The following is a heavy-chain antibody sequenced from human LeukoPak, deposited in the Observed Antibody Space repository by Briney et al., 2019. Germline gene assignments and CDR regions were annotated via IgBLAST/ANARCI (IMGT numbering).Heavy chain of an antibody. CDR3: AKDPQVGATGAFYFDY. Sequence: GGSLRLSCAASRFTFSSYAMHWVRQAPGKGLKWVAVISYDGSNKYYADSVKGRFTISRDNSKNTLYLQMNSLRAEDTAAYYCAKDPQVGATGAFYFDYWGQGTLVTVSS. CDR1: RFTFSSYA. V-gene: IGHV3-30*04. D-gene: IGHD1-26*01. CDR2: ISYDGSNK. J-gene: IGHJ4*02.